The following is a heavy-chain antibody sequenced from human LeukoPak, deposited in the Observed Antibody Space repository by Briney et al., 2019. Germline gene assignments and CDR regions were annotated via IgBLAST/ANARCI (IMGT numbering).Heavy chain of an antibody. Sequence: ASVKVSCKASGYTFTSYDINWVRQATGQGLEWMGWMNPNSGSTGYAQKFQGRVTMTRNTSISTAYMELSSLRSEDTAVYYCARMYVSWFYYYGMDVWGQGTTVTVSS. CDR1: GYTFTSYD. J-gene: IGHJ6*02. CDR3: ARMYVSWFYYYGMDV. CDR2: MNPNSGST. D-gene: IGHD6-13*01. V-gene: IGHV1-8*01.